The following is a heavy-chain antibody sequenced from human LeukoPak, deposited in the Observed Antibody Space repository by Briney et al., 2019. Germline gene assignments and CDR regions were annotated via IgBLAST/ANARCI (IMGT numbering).Heavy chain of an antibody. CDR3: AKEENSSWYVSLTGYYYYYMDV. Sequence: PGGSLRLSCAASGFTFSSYAMSWVRQAPGKGLEWVSAISGSGGSTYYADSVKGRFTISRDNSKNTLYLQMNSLRAEDTAVYYCAKEENSSWYVSLTGYYYYYMDVWGKGTTVTVSS. D-gene: IGHD6-13*01. J-gene: IGHJ6*03. CDR1: GFTFSSYA. CDR2: ISGSGGST. V-gene: IGHV3-23*01.